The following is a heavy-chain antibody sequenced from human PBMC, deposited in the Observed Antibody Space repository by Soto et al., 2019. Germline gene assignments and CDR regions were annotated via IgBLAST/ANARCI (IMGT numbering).Heavy chain of an antibody. CDR2: ISYDGSNK. V-gene: IGHV3-30-3*01. CDR3: ARVAFGWSRGSSILGY. CDR1: GFTFSSYA. D-gene: IGHD1-26*01. J-gene: IGHJ4*02. Sequence: QVQLVESGGGVVQPGRSLRLSCAASGFTFSSYAMHWVRQAPGKGLEWVAVISYDGSNKYYADSVKGRFTISRDNSKNTLYLQMNSLRAEDTAVHYCARVAFGWSRGSSILGYWGQGTLVTVSS.